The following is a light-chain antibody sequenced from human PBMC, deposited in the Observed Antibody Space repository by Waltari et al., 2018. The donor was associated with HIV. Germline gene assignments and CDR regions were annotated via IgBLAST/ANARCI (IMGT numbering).Light chain of an antibody. Sequence: NFILTQPHSVSDSPGETVTISCTRTGGAIVDSSVQWFQQRPGSAPTTLLYENNQPPSGVPDRFSGFIDRSSNSASLTISGLQPEDEADYYCQSYDTDTWVFGGGTRLTVL. CDR2: ENN. V-gene: IGLV6-57*03. CDR1: GGAIVDSS. J-gene: IGLJ3*02. CDR3: QSYDTDTWV.